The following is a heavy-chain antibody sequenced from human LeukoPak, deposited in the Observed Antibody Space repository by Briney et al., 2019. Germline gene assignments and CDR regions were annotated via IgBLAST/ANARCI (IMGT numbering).Heavy chain of an antibody. Sequence: GGSLRLSCAASGFTFSNYAMSWVRQAPGKGLEWVSAISGSASSTYHADSVKGRFTISRDNSKNTLYLQMNSLRAEDTAVYYCARGPSGYHNTGGQGTLVTVSS. D-gene: IGHD5-12*01. J-gene: IGHJ4*02. CDR2: ISGSASST. V-gene: IGHV3-23*01. CDR3: ARGPSGYHNT. CDR1: GFTFSNYA.